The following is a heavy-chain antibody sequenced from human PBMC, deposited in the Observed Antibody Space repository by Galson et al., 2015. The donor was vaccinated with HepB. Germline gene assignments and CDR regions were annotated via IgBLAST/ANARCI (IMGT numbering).Heavy chain of an antibody. CDR1: GYTFTNYD. CDR3: ARPASAAPYWYFDL. J-gene: IGHJ2*01. V-gene: IGHV1-8*01. D-gene: IGHD2-2*01. Sequence: SVKVSCKPSGYTFTNYDINWVRQATGQGLEWMGWMNPNSGNTGYAQKFQGRVTMTRNTSISTAYMELSSLTSEDTAVYFCARPASAAPYWYFDLWGRGTLVAVSS. CDR2: MNPNSGNT.